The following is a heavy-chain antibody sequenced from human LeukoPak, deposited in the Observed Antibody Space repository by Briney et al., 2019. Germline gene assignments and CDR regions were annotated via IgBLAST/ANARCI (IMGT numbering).Heavy chain of an antibody. CDR2: IIPIFGTA. J-gene: IGHJ5*02. CDR1: RGTFSSYA. V-gene: IGHV1-69*13. Sequence: ASVKVSCKASRGTFSSYAISWVRQAPGQGLEWMGGIIPIFGTANYAQKFQGRVTITADESTSTAYMELSSLRSEDTAVYYCARTWSGYKNPIDPWGQGTLVTVSS. CDR3: ARTWSGYKNPIDP. D-gene: IGHD3-3*01.